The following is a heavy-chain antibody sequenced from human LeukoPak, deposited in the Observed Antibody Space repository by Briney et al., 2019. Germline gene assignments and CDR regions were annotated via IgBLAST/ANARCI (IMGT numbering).Heavy chain of an antibody. J-gene: IGHJ5*02. CDR3: ARGFWSDYYNSNWFDP. Sequence: PSETLSLTCTISGGSVNSGGYYWSWIRQSPGKGLEWIVYIYHSGSTNYNPSLKSRVTISVDRFKNHFSLKLKSVTAADTAVYYCARGFWSDYYNSNWFDPGGQGTLVTVSS. CDR2: IYHSGST. V-gene: IGHV4-30-2*06. CDR1: GGSVNSGGYY. D-gene: IGHD3-3*01.